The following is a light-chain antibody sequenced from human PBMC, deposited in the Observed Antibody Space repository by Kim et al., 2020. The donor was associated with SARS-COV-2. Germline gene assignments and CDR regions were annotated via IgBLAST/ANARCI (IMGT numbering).Light chain of an antibody. V-gene: IGLV3-19*01. J-gene: IGLJ2*01. CDR2: GKN. CDR3: KSRDSSGKVV. CDR1: SLRQYY. Sequence: SSELTQDPAVSVALGQTVRITCQGDSLRQYYATWYQQKPGQAPVLVIYGKNNRPSGIPDRFSGSTSGNTASLTITGAQAEEEADYYCKSRDSSGKVVFGGGTLLT.